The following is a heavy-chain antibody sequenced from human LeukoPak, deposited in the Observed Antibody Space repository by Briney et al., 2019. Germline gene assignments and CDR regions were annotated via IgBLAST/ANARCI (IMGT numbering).Heavy chain of an antibody. CDR2: IYYSGST. Sequence: PSETLSLTCTASGGSISSYYWSWIRQPPGKGLEWIGYIYYSGSTNYNPSLKSRVTISVDTSKNQFSLKLSSVTAADTAVYYCAREYSSSHDAFDIWGQGTMVTVSS. D-gene: IGHD6-13*01. V-gene: IGHV4-59*01. CDR1: GGSISSYY. CDR3: AREYSSSHDAFDI. J-gene: IGHJ3*02.